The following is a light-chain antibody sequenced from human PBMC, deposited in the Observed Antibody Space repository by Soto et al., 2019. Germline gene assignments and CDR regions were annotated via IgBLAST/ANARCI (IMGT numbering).Light chain of an antibody. CDR3: QQYNSYSLWT. CDR2: DAS. V-gene: IGKV1-5*01. J-gene: IGKJ1*01. Sequence: IQMTQSPSTLSSSVGDRVTITCRSSQSIRSWLAWYQQKPGKAPNLLMYDASNLESGVPSRFSGSGSGTEFTLTISSLQPDDFATYYCQQYNSYSLWTFGQGTKVDI. CDR1: QSIRSW.